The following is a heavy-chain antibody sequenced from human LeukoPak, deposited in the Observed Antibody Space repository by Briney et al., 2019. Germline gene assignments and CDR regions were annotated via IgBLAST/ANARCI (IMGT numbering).Heavy chain of an antibody. D-gene: IGHD6-13*01. J-gene: IGHJ4*02. CDR2: IYPGDSDT. CDR1: GYSFTSYW. Sequence: GESLKISCKGSGYSFTSYWIGWVRQMPGKGLEWMGIIYPGDSDTRYSPSFQGQVTISADKSISTAYLQWSSLKASDTAMYYCARQDWGNIAAAGRGYDSWGQGTLVTVSS. CDR3: ARQDWGNIAAAGRGYDS. V-gene: IGHV5-51*01.